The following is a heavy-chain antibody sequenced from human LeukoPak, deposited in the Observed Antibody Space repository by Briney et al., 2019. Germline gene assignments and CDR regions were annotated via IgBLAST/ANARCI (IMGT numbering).Heavy chain of an antibody. CDR1: GGTFSNYA. CDR2: IIPFLGEV. V-gene: IGHV1-69*04. Sequence: GASVKVSCKASGGTFSNYAISWVRQAPGQGLQWMGRIIPFLGEVNYAQNFQGRVSFTADKSTATMYMEMKSLRLDDTAIYYCSPCGHAYDWFGPWGQGTLVTVSS. CDR3: SPCGHAYDWFGP. J-gene: IGHJ5*02. D-gene: IGHD5-12*01.